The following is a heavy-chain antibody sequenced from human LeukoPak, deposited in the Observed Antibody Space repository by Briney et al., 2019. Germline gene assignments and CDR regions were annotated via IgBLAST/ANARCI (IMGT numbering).Heavy chain of an antibody. V-gene: IGHV4-34*01. D-gene: IGHD5-24*01. J-gene: IGHJ4*02. Sequence: PSETLSLTCAVYGGSFSGYYWSWIRQPPGKGLEWIGEINHSGSTNYNPSLKSRVTISVDTSKNQFSLKLSSVTAADTAVYYCARIGDGYNGIDYWGQGTLVTVSS. CDR2: INHSGST. CDR3: ARIGDGYNGIDY. CDR1: GGSFSGYY.